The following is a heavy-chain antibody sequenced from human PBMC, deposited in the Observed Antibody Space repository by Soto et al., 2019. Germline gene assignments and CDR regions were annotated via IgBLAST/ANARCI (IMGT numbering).Heavy chain of an antibody. J-gene: IGHJ3*02. Sequence: QVQLVESGGGVVQPGRSLRLSCAASGFIFSSYSMHWFRQAPGKGLEWVAMISNDGSNKDDVDSVKGRFTISRDNSNNTLSLQMNSLIAEDTAVYCCARAQFLDAFDIWGQGTMVTVSS. CDR1: GFIFSSYS. D-gene: IGHD2-21*01. CDR2: ISNDGSNK. CDR3: ARAQFLDAFDI. V-gene: IGHV3-30-3*01.